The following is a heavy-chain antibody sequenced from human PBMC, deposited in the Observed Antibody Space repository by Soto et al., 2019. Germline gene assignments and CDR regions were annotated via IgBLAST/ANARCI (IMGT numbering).Heavy chain of an antibody. CDR2: IYYTGTT. CDR3: ARADWFPP. CDR1: GGSISACDYY. J-gene: IGHJ5*02. Sequence: PSETLSLTCTVSGGSISACDYYWNWIRQPPGKGLEWIGYIYYTGTTKYNPSLKSRATLSVDTSKNRFSLNLTSVTAADSAVYYCARADWFPPWGPGTLVTVSS. V-gene: IGHV4-30-4*01.